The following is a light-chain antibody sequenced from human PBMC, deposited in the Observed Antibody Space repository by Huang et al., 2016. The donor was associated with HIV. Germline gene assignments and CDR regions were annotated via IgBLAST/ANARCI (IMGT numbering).Light chain of an antibody. J-gene: IGKJ2*01. CDR2: KAS. CDR1: QSISSW. V-gene: IGKV1-5*03. CDR3: QQYNSYSET. Sequence: DIQMTQSPSTLSASVGDRVTITCRASQSISSWLAWYQQKPGKAPKLLIYKASSLESWVPSRFSGSGSGTEFTLTISSLQPDDFATYYCQQYNSYSETFGQGTKLEIK.